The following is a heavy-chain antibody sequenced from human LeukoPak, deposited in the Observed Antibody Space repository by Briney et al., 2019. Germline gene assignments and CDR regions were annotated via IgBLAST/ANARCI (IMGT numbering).Heavy chain of an antibody. Sequence: GASVKVSCKASGYTFTGYYMHWVRQAPGQGLEWMGWINPNSGDTNYAQKFQGRVAMTRDPSISTAYMELRWLTSDDTAVYYCARMDPAMATAFDIWGQGTMVTVSS. CDR2: INPNSGDT. V-gene: IGHV1-2*02. CDR1: GYTFTGYY. CDR3: ARMDPAMATAFDI. D-gene: IGHD5-18*01. J-gene: IGHJ3*02.